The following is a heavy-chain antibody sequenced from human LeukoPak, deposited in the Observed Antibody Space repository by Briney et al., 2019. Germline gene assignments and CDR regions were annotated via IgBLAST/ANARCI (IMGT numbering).Heavy chain of an antibody. V-gene: IGHV1-2*02. CDR1: GYTFTDYY. Sequence: ASVKVSCKASGYTFTDYYLHWVRQAPGQGLEWMGWINPNSGGTNYAQTFQGRVTMTRDTSITTAYLELSRLRSDDTAVYYCARIGYNHYFDYWGQGALVTVSS. D-gene: IGHD5-24*01. J-gene: IGHJ4*02. CDR3: ARIGYNHYFDY. CDR2: INPNSGGT.